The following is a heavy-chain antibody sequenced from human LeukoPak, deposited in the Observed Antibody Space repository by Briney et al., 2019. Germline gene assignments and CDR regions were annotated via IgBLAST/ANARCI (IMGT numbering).Heavy chain of an antibody. CDR3: ARDPRLIQGAFDC. D-gene: IGHD5-18*01. V-gene: IGHV4-61*01. CDR2: IYYSGST. CDR1: GGSVSVGSYY. J-gene: IGHJ4*02. Sequence: SETLSLSSTVSGGSVSVGSYYWSWIRQPPGKGLEWIGYIYYSGSTNYNPSLKSRVTISVDTSKNQFSLKLTSVTAADTAVYCFARDPRLIQGAFDCWGQGTLVTVSS.